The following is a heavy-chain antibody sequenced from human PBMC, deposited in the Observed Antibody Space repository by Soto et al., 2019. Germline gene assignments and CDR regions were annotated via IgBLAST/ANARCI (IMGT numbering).Heavy chain of an antibody. CDR1: GFTFSSYA. D-gene: IGHD6-13*01. J-gene: IGHJ4*02. CDR2: ISGSGGST. Sequence: EVQLLESGGGLVQPGGSLRLSCAASGFTFSSYAMSWVRQAPGKGLEWISAISGSGGSTYYADSVKGRFTISRDNSKNTLYLQMNSLRAEDTAVYYCAKDIRAADGTADSDYWGQGTLVTVSS. V-gene: IGHV3-23*01. CDR3: AKDIRAADGTADSDY.